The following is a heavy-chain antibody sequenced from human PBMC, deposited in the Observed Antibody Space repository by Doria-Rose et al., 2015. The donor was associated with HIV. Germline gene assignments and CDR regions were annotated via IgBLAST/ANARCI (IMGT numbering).Heavy chain of an antibody. Sequence: VQLVQSGGGLVQPGRSLRLSCVGSGFSFESYAMHWVRLAPGKGLEWVAGISWDSGAQGTADYVEGRFTISRDTAKTSVYLEMRSLRPEDTAFYYCAKAPIIGPKYYFYMDVWGKGTSVTVSS. CDR2: ISWDSGAQ. D-gene: IGHD3-3*01. CDR3: AKAPIIGPKYYFYMDV. CDR1: GFSFESYA. J-gene: IGHJ6*03. V-gene: IGHV3-9*01.